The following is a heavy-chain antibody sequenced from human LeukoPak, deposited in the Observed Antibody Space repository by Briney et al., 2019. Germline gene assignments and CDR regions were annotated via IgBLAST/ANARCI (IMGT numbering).Heavy chain of an antibody. CDR3: ARGSKLAFDI. V-gene: IGHV3-48*03. J-gene: IGHJ3*02. Sequence: GGSLRLSCAASGFTFSSYEMNWVRQAPGKGLEWVSYISSSGSTIYCADSVKGRFIISRDNAKNSLYLQMNSLRAEDTAVYYCARGSKLAFDIWGQGTMVIVSS. CDR1: GFTFSSYE. D-gene: IGHD2-15*01. CDR2: ISSSGSTI.